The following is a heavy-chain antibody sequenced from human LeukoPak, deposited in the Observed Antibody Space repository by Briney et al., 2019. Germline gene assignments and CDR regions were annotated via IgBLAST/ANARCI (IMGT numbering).Heavy chain of an antibody. CDR2: ISSSSSYI. CDR1: GFTFSSYS. Sequence: PGKSLRLSCAASGFTFSSYSMNWVRQAPGKGLEWASSISSSSSYIYYADSVKGRFTISRDNAKNSLYLQMNSLRAEDTAVYYCARDWDIVVVPAAPYWGQGTLVTVSS. V-gene: IGHV3-21*01. D-gene: IGHD2-2*01. J-gene: IGHJ4*02. CDR3: ARDWDIVVVPAAPY.